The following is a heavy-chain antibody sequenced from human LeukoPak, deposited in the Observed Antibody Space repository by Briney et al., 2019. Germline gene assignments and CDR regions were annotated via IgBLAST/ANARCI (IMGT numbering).Heavy chain of an antibody. CDR2: TRNKANSYTT. Sequence: PGGSLRLSCADSGFNLSDHYMDWVRQAPGGGGGWGGRTRNKANSYTTEYAASVKARITISRDDSKNSLYLQVNSLKTEDTALYYCARGSIYYYYAMDVWGQGTTVTVSS. J-gene: IGHJ6*02. D-gene: IGHD5-24*01. V-gene: IGHV3-72*01. CDR1: GFNLSDHY. CDR3: ARGSIYYYYAMDV.